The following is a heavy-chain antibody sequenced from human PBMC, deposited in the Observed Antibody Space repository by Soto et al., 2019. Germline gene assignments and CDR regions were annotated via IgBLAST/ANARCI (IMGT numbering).Heavy chain of an antibody. V-gene: IGHV3-74*01. D-gene: IGHD3-10*01. CDR1: GFIFKMYW. Sequence: GGSLRLSCAASGFIFKMYWMHWVRQSPGKGLVWISRIYNDGTYSDYADSVRGRFTISRDNVNDTLYPQMNNLRAEDSGLYYCTRGPRPISTGTGAYWGQGTQVTVSS. CDR3: TRGPRPISTGTGAY. CDR2: IYNDGTYS. J-gene: IGHJ4*02.